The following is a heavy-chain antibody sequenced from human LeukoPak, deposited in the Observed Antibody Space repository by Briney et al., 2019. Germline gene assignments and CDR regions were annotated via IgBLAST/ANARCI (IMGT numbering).Heavy chain of an antibody. CDR1: GGSISSGSYY. Sequence: SETLSLTCTVSGGSISSGSYYWSWIRQPAGKGLEWIGRIYTSGSTNYNPSLKSRVTISVDTSKNQFSLKLSSVTAADTAVYYCARGGTSAYADYWGQGTLVTVSS. J-gene: IGHJ4*02. D-gene: IGHD3-16*01. V-gene: IGHV4-61*02. CDR2: IYTSGST. CDR3: ARGGTSAYADY.